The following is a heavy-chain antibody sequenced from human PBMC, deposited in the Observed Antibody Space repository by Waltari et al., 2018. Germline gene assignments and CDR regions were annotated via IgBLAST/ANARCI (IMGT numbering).Heavy chain of an antibody. Sequence: QVQLQQWGAGLLKPSETLSLTCAVYGGSFSGYYWSWIRQPPGKGLEWIGEINHSGSTNYNPSLKSRVTISVDTSKNQFSLKLSSVTAADTAVYYCARDKGRGDYGVGTGGPFDYWGQGTLVTVSS. J-gene: IGHJ4*02. D-gene: IGHD4-17*01. V-gene: IGHV4-34*01. CDR1: GGSFSGYY. CDR2: INHSGST. CDR3: ARDKGRGDYGVGTGGPFDY.